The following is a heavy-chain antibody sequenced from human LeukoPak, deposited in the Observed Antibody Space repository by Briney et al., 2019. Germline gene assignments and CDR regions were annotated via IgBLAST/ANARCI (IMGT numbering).Heavy chain of an antibody. D-gene: IGHD3-22*01. CDR2: IYYSGST. Sequence: PSETLSLTCTVSGGSISSSSYYWGWIRQPPGKGLEWIGSIYYSGSTYYNPSLKSRVTISVDTSKNQFSLKLSSVTAADTAVYYCARLNYYYDSSGYSPSSPFDYWGQGTLVTVSS. V-gene: IGHV4-39*01. CDR1: GGSISSSSYY. CDR3: ARLNYYYDSSGYSPSSPFDY. J-gene: IGHJ4*02.